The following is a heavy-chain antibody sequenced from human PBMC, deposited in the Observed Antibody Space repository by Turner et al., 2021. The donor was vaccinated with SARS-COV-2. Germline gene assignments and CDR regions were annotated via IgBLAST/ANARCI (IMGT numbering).Heavy chain of an antibody. Sequence: QVRLQESGPGLVKPSETLSLTCTVSGDSITGYFWNWIRQPPGKGLEWIGYIYNSGRTNYHPSLKSRVTISVDTSKNQFSLKLSSVSAADTAVYYCARVRYDSTGYPFDPWGQGTLVTVSS. CDR3: ARVRYDSTGYPFDP. J-gene: IGHJ5*02. CDR1: GDSITGYF. CDR2: IYNSGRT. D-gene: IGHD3-22*01. V-gene: IGHV4-59*01.